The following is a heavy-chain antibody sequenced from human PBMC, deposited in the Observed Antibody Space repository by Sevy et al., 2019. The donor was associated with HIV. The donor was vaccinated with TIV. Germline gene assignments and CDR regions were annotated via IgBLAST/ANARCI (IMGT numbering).Heavy chain of an antibody. Sequence: ASVKVSCKASGYSFTDYYMHWVRQAPGQGLEWMAWINPKNDVTNYAQKFQGRVTMTRDTSTSTAYMELTRLRSDDTAVYYCARARRVTTVYYCYGMDVWGQGTTVTVSS. CDR3: ARARRVTTVYYCYGMDV. CDR1: GYSFTDYY. V-gene: IGHV1-2*02. CDR2: INPKNDVT. D-gene: IGHD5-18*01. J-gene: IGHJ6*02.